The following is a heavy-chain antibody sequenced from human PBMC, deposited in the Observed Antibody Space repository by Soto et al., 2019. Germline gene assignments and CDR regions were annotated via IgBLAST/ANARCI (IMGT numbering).Heavy chain of an antibody. D-gene: IGHD1-26*01. CDR3: ARTGSNYGADAFDV. Sequence: QVQLQESGPRLVKPSETLSLTCTVTGGSVTNGRYYWTWIRQSPEKGLEWIGFVYYTGTTTYNPSLKSRVTISLDPSKSQFSLTMPSVTAADAAVFYCARTGSNYGADAFDVWGQGTRVTVSS. J-gene: IGHJ3*01. CDR2: VYYTGTT. CDR1: GGSVTNGRYY. V-gene: IGHV4-61*01.